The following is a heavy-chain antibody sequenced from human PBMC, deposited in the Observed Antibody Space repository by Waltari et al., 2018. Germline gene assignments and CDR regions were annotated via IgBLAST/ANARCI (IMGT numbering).Heavy chain of an antibody. D-gene: IGHD3-10*01. CDR1: GGSISSGSYY. Sequence: QVQLQESGPGLVKPSQTLSLTCTVSGGSISSGSYYWSWIRQPAGKGLEWIGRIYTSGSTNYNPSLKSRVTISVDTSKNQFSLKLSSVTAADTAVYYCARGGDGAMVQGADWFDPWGQGTLVTVSS. CDR3: ARGGDGAMVQGADWFDP. J-gene: IGHJ5*02. CDR2: IYTSGST. V-gene: IGHV4-61*02.